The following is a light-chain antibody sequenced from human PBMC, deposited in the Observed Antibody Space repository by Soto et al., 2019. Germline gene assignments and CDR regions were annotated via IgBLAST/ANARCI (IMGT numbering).Light chain of an antibody. J-gene: IGKJ2*01. Sequence: DIQMTQSPSSLSASVGDRVTITCRARQNIRNYLNWYQQRPGKTPNLLVYAASNLRGGVPSRFSGSGSGTVFTLTINSLQPEDFATYYCQQIHSTSSYTFGQGTRVDIK. CDR2: AAS. CDR3: QQIHSTSSYT. CDR1: QNIRNY. V-gene: IGKV1-39*01.